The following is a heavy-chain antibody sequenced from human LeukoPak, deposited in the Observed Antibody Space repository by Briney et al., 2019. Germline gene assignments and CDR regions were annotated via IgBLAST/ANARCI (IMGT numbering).Heavy chain of an antibody. J-gene: IGHJ5*02. CDR2: ISSSSSYI. CDR3: ARDRGIVVVPAADPWGRFDP. CDR1: GFTFSSYS. D-gene: IGHD2-2*01. V-gene: IGHV3-21*01. Sequence: GGSLRLSCAASGFTFSSYSMNWVRQAPGKGLEWVSSISSSSSYIYYADSVKGRFTISRDNAKNSLYLQMNSLRAEDTAVYYCARDRGIVVVPAADPWGRFDPWGQGTLVTVSS.